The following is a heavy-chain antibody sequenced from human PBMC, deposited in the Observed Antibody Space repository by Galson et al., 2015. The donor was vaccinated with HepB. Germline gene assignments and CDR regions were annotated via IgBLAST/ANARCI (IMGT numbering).Heavy chain of an antibody. CDR2: IYYSGST. J-gene: IGHJ5*02. Sequence: SETLSLTCTVSGGSISSYYWSWIRQPPGKGLEWIGYIYYSGSTNYNPSLKSRVTISVDTSKNQFSLKLSSVTAADTAVYYCARHNGYYDSSFDPWGQGTLVTVSS. V-gene: IGHV4-59*08. D-gene: IGHD3-22*01. CDR3: ARHNGYYDSSFDP. CDR1: GGSISSYY.